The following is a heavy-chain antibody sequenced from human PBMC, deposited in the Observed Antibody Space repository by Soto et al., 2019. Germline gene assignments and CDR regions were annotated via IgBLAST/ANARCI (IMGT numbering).Heavy chain of an antibody. Sequence: QVQLVESGGGVVQPGRSLRLSCTASGFTFSTYAMQWVRQAPGKGLEWVAVVSSEGGTQFYADSVRGRFTISRDNSKNSLYLQMSSLTTEDAAIYYCARENYYGAHVIVSLDLWGGGTLVSVSS. CDR3: ARENYYGAHVIVSLDL. CDR1: GFTFSTYA. V-gene: IGHV3-30-3*01. J-gene: IGHJ2*01. D-gene: IGHD3-22*01. CDR2: VSSEGGTQ.